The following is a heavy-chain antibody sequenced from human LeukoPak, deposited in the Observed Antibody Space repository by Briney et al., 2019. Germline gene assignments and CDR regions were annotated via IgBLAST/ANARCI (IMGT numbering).Heavy chain of an antibody. V-gene: IGHV1-18*01. CDR2: ISAYNGNT. D-gene: IGHD6-13*01. CDR3: ARDAVIAAAELYYYYGMDV. J-gene: IGHJ6*02. CDR1: GYTFTSYG. Sequence: ASVKVSCKASGYTFTSYGISWVRQAPGQGLEWMGWISAYNGNTNYAQKLQGRVTMTTDTSTSTAYMELRSQRSDDTAVYYCARDAVIAAAELYYYYGMDVWGQGTTVTVSS.